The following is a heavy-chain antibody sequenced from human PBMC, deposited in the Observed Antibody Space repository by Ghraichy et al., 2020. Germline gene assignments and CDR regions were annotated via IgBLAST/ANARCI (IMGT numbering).Heavy chain of an antibody. CDR1: GGSFSGYY. Sequence: SETLSLTCAVYGGSFSGYYWSWIRQPPGKGLEWIGEINHSGSTNYNPSLKSRVTISVDTSKNQFSLKLSSVTAADTAVYYCARGRSKVDTAMVTEVGVYYYYGMDVWGQGTTVTVSS. J-gene: IGHJ6*02. D-gene: IGHD5-18*01. CDR2: INHSGST. V-gene: IGHV4-34*01. CDR3: ARGRSKVDTAMVTEVGVYYYYGMDV.